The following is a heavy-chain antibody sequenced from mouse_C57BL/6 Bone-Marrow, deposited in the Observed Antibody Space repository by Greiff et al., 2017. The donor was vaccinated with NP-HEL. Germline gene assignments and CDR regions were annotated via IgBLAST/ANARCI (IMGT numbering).Heavy chain of an antibody. CDR3: ARSAPRRYWYFDV. J-gene: IGHJ1*03. CDR1: GYTFTSYW. V-gene: IGHV1-69*01. CDR2: IDPSDSYT. Sequence: QVQLQQPGAELVMPGASVKLSCKASGYTFTSYWMHWVKQRPGQGLEWIGEIDPSDSYTNYNQKFKGKSTLTVDKSSSTAYMQLSSLTSEDSAVYYCARSAPRRYWYFDVWGTGTTVTVSS. D-gene: IGHD2-10*02.